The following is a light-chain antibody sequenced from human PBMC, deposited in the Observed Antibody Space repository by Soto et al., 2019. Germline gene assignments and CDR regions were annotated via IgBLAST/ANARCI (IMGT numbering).Light chain of an antibody. CDR1: SSDVGNYKY. CDR2: EVS. J-gene: IGLJ1*01. V-gene: IGLV2-14*01. CDR3: FSYTSSGTYV. Sequence: ALAQPASVSGSPGQSITISCTGTSSDVGNYKYVSWYQQHPGKAPKLMIYEVSNRPSGVSNRFSGSKSGNTASLTISGLQAEDETDYYCFSYTSSGTYVFGTGTRSPS.